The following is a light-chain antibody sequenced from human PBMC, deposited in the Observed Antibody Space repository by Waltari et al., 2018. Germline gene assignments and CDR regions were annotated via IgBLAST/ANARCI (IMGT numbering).Light chain of an antibody. CDR1: QSVSSY. V-gene: IGKV3-11*01. Sequence: IVLTQFPATLSLSPGERATPPCRASQSVSSYLAWYRHKPGQAPRLLIYDASKRATGIPARFSGSGSGTDFTLTISSLEPEDFAVYYCQQRGNLPLTFGGGTKVEIK. CDR2: DAS. J-gene: IGKJ4*02. CDR3: QQRGNLPLT.